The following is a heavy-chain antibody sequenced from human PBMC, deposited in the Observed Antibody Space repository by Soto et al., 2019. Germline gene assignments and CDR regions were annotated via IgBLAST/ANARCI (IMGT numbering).Heavy chain of an antibody. V-gene: IGHV1-2*04. CDR1: GYTFTGGY. CDR3: ARGQSMSYGYFYYYGMDV. CDR2: INPNSGGT. Sequence: ASVKGACKASGYTFTGGYMHWVRQAPGQGLEWMGWINPNSGGTNYAQKFQGWVTMTRDTSISTAYMELSRLRSDDTAVYYCARGQSMSYGYFYYYGMDVWGQGTTVTVSS. J-gene: IGHJ6*02. D-gene: IGHD5-18*01.